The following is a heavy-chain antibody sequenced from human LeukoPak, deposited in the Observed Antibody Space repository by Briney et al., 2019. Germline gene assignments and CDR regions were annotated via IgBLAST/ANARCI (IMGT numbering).Heavy chain of an antibody. Sequence: PGGSLRLYCAASGFTFSSYGMHWVRQAPGKGLEWVAVISYDGSNKYYADSVKGRFTISRDNSKNTLYLQMNSLRAEDTAVYYCAKDSPTKYYFDYWGQGTLVTVSS. CDR3: AKDSPTKYYFDY. CDR1: GFTFSSYG. J-gene: IGHJ4*02. CDR2: ISYDGSNK. V-gene: IGHV3-30*18.